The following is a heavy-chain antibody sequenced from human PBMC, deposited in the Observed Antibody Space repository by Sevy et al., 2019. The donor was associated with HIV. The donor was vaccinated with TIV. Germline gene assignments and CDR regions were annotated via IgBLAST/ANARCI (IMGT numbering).Heavy chain of an antibody. V-gene: IGHV4-59*01. CDR1: GGSFSGYY. D-gene: IGHD3-22*01. CDR3: ARSLNHYDSSGYQIGFDY. J-gene: IGHJ4*02. CDR2: IYDSRRT. Sequence: SETQSLTCTVSGGSFSGYYWSWIRQPPGKGLEWIGYIYDSRRTNYNPSLKSRVTISVDTSKKQFSLKLNSVTAADTAVYYCARSLNHYDSSGYQIGFDYWGQGTLVTVSS.